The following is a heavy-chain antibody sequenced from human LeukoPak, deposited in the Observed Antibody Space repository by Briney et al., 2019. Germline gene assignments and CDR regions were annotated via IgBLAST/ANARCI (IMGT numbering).Heavy chain of an antibody. J-gene: IGHJ4*02. CDR1: GVSISSSSYY. CDR3: ATVGGSGYDYGFSSGWYRGGPFDD. Sequence: SETLSLTCTVSGVSISSSSYYWGWIRQPPGKGLEWIGSIYYSGSTYYDPSLKSRVTISVDTSKNQFSLKLSSVTAADTAVCYCATVGGSGYDYGFSSGWYRGGPFDDWGQGTLVTVSS. D-gene: IGHD6-19*01. CDR2: IYYSGST. V-gene: IGHV4-39*01.